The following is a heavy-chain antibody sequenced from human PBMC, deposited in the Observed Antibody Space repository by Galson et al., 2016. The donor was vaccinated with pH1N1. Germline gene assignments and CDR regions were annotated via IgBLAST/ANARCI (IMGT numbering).Heavy chain of an antibody. J-gene: IGHJ4*02. CDR3: ARHSPGRAVGVFDC. D-gene: IGHD6-19*01. CDR1: GDSVSSNSAA. CDR2: TYYRSKWFY. V-gene: IGHV6-1*01. Sequence: CAISGDSVSSNSAAWNWIRQSPSRGLEWLGRTYYRSKWFYNYAVSVQGGITINPDTSKNQFSLQLNSVTPEVTAVYYCARHSPGRAVGVFDCWGQGTLVTVSS.